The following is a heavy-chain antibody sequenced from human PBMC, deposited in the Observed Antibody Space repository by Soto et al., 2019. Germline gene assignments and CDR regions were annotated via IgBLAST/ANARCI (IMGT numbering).Heavy chain of an antibody. CDR1: GFIYSDYA. Sequence: QVQLVESGGGVVQPGRSLRLSCAASGFIYSDYAMHWVRQAPGKGLEWVAVISYGGDNKYYADSVRGRFAISRDNLKNTLYLQMNSLNPADTAVYHCAKARHSTSWYGVEADFWGQGTLVTVSS. V-gene: IGHV3-30*09. CDR2: ISYGGDNK. D-gene: IGHD6-13*01. CDR3: AKARHSTSWYGVEADF. J-gene: IGHJ4*02.